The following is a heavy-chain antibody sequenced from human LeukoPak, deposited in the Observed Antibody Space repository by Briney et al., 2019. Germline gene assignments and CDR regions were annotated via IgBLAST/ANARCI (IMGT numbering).Heavy chain of an antibody. CDR3: ARDLKLDGSSGYYAFDI. V-gene: IGHV4-39*07. CDR1: GGSIISDSYY. D-gene: IGHD3-22*01. Sequence: SETLSLTCSVSGGSIISDSYYWAWIRQPPGKGLEWIGSAHYTGDTYYNPSLKSRVTISVDTSKSQFSLKMSSVTAADTAVYYCARDLKLDGSSGYYAFDIWGQGTMVTVSS. J-gene: IGHJ3*02. CDR2: AHYTGDT.